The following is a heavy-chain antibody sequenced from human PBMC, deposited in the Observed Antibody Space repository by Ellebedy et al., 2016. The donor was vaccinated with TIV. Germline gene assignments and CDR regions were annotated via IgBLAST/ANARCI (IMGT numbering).Heavy chain of an antibody. Sequence: ASVKVSCKASGGTFSSYAISWVRQAPGQGLEWMGIINPSGGSTSYAQKLQGRVTMTRDTSISTAYIELSRLTSDDTAVYYCARGVGTMVRGVFIDYWGQGTLVTVSS. CDR3: ARGVGTMVRGVFIDY. D-gene: IGHD3-10*01. J-gene: IGHJ4*02. CDR1: GGTFSSYA. CDR2: INPSGGST. V-gene: IGHV1-46*04.